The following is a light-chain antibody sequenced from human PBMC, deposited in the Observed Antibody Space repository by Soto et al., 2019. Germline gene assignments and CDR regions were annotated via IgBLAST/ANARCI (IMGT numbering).Light chain of an antibody. J-gene: IGKJ1*01. CDR3: QQFGSWT. CDR1: QTISSNN. V-gene: IGKV3-20*01. CDR2: GTS. Sequence: EIVLTQSPGTLSVSPGERATLSCRASQTISSNNLAWYQQKPGQAPSLLIYGTSSRATGIPDRFSGSGSGTDFPLTISRLEPEDSAMYSCQQFGSWTFGQGTKVEI.